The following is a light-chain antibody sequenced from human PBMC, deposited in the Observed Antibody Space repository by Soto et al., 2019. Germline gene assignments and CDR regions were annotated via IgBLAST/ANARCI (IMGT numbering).Light chain of an antibody. J-gene: IGKJ4*01. CDR3: QQYHNVPPS. V-gene: IGKV4-1*01. Sequence: DIVMTQSPDSLAVSLGERATINCKSSQSVFYSSNNKNYLAWYQQKPGQPPKLLISWASTRESGVPERFSGSGSGTDFALSITSLQADDVAVYFCQQYHNVPPSFGGGTKVEIK. CDR1: QSVFYSSNNKNY. CDR2: WAS.